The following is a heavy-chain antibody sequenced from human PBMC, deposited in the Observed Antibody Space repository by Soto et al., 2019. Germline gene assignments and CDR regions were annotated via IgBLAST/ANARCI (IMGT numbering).Heavy chain of an antibody. CDR1: GGSISSGGYY. D-gene: IGHD3-10*01. CDR2: IYYSGST. CDR3: ARAGVTMVRGVTLALFDY. J-gene: IGHJ4*02. V-gene: IGHV4-31*03. Sequence: QVQLQESGPGLVKPSQTLSLTCTVSGGSISSGGYYWSWIRQHPGKGLEWIGYIYYSGSTYYNPSLQSRVTISVDTSKNQFSLKLSSVTAADTAVYYCARAGVTMVRGVTLALFDYWGQGTLVTVSS.